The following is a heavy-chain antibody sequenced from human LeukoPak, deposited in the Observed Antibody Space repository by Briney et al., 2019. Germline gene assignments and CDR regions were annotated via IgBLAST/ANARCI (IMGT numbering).Heavy chain of an antibody. CDR2: INHSGSA. V-gene: IGHV4-34*01. J-gene: IGHJ4*02. D-gene: IGHD3-3*01. Sequence: PSETLSLTCAVYGGSFSGYYWSWIRQPPGKGLEWIGEINHSGSANYNPSLKSRVTISVDTSKNQFSLKLSSVTAADTAVYYCARGPKYYDFWSGYSIKYYFDYWGQGTLVTVSS. CDR3: ARGPKYYDFWSGYSIKYYFDY. CDR1: GGSFSGYY.